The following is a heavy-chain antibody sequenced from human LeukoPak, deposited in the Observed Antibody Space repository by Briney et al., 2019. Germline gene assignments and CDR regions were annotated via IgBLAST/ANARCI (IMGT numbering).Heavy chain of an antibody. V-gene: IGHV4-39*01. Sequence: SETLSLTCTVSGGSISSSSYCWGWIRQPPGKGLEWIGSIYYSGSTYYNPSLKSRVTISVDTSKNQFSLKLSSVTAADTAVYYCAGADIVAINWFDPWGQGTLVTVSS. J-gene: IGHJ5*02. CDR3: AGADIVAINWFDP. D-gene: IGHD5-12*01. CDR1: GGSISSSSYC. CDR2: IYYSGST.